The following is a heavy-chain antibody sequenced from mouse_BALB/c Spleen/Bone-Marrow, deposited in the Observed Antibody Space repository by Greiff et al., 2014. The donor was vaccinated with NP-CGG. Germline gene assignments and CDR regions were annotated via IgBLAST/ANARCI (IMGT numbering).Heavy chain of an antibody. CDR1: GYTFTTYV. V-gene: IGHV1-14*01. CDR3: ARRISDGYYLDY. D-gene: IGHD2-3*01. Sequence: VQLQPSGPELGKPGASVKMSCKASGYTFTTYVMHWGKQKPGRGLEWIGYINPYNDGTKYNEKFKGKATLTSDKSSNTAYMELSSLTSEDSAVYYCARRISDGYYLDYWGQGTTLTVSS. CDR2: INPYNDGT. J-gene: IGHJ2*01.